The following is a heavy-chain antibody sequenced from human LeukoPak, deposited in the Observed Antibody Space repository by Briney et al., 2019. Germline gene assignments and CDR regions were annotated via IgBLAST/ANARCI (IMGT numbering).Heavy chain of an antibody. CDR3: ASGSYGYGFDY. CDR1: GGSFSGYY. Sequence: SETLSLTCAVYGGSFSGYYWSWVRQPPGKGLEWVGEINNSGSTNYNPSLKSRVTISVDTSKIPFSLQLSSVTAADTSLYYCASGSYGYGFDYWGQGTLVTVSS. CDR2: INNSGST. J-gene: IGHJ4*02. D-gene: IGHD5-18*01. V-gene: IGHV4-34*01.